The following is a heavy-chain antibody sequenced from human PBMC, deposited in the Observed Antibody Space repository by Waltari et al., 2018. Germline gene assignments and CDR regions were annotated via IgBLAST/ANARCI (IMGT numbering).Heavy chain of an antibody. D-gene: IGHD3-16*01. CDR3: ARSTGTSYDSYYKGLDV. J-gene: IGHJ6*02. Sequence: QVQLVQSGAEVKKPGSSVKVSCKASGGTFSSYAISWVRQAPGQGLEWMGGIIPIFGTANDAQKFQGRVTITTDESTSTAYMELSSLRSEDTAMYYCARSTGTSYDSYYKGLDVWCQVTTLTVSS. CDR1: GGTFSSYA. CDR2: IIPIFGTA. V-gene: IGHV1-69*05.